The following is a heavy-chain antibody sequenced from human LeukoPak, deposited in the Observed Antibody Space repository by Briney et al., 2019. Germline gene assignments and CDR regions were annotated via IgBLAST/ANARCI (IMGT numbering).Heavy chain of an antibody. CDR2: IYYSGST. CDR3: ARVYYSNSYDYWYFDL. V-gene: IGHV4-39*07. Sequence: SETLSLTCTVSGGSVSSSDYYWGWIRQPPGKGLEWIGSIYYSGSTYYKPSLKSRVTISLDTSKNQFSLKLSSVTAADTAVYYCARVYYSNSYDYWYFDLWGRGTLVTVSS. J-gene: IGHJ2*01. CDR1: GGSVSSSDYY. D-gene: IGHD6-13*01.